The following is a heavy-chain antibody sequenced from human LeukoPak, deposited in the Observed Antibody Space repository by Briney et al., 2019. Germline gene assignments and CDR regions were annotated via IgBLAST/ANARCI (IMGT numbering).Heavy chain of an antibody. CDR1: GYTFTSYY. CDR3: ARVRLYYYDSSGYYYFDY. CDR2: INPSGGST. D-gene: IGHD3-22*01. V-gene: IGHV1-46*01. Sequence: ASVKVSCKASGYTFTSYYMHWVRQAPGQGLEWMGIINPSGGSTSYAQKFQGRVTMTRDMSTSTVYMELSSLRSEDTAVYYCARVRLYYYDSSGYYYFDYWGQGTLVTVSS. J-gene: IGHJ4*02.